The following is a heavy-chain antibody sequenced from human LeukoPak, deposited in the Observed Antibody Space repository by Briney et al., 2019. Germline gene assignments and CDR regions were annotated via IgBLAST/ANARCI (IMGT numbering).Heavy chain of an antibody. J-gene: IGHJ6*03. CDR3: ARRALYYSYYYLDV. CDR1: GYTFTSYD. Sequence: ASVKVSCKASGYTFTSYDINWVRQATGQGLEWMGWKNPNSGNTGYAQKFQGRVTITRNNSITTAYMELSSLRFEDTAVYYCARRALYYSYYYLDVWGKGTTVTVSS. CDR2: KNPNSGNT. V-gene: IGHV1-8*03.